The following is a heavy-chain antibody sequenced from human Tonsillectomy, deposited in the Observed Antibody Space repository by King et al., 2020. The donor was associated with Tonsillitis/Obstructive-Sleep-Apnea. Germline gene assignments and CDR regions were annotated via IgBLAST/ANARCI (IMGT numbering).Heavy chain of an antibody. J-gene: IGHJ4*01. Sequence: QLQESXXGLVKPSQTLSLTCTVSGGSISSGGYYXSWIRQHPGEGLEWIGYIYFSGSTYYNPSLKSRVTISVDTSKNQFSLKLSSVTAADTAVYYCAXXXXXXXXXSGXXXYWXXXTLVTV. CDR2: IYFSGST. V-gene: IGHV4-31*03. CDR1: GGSISSGGYY. D-gene: IGHD3-22*01. CDR3: AXXXXXXXXXSGXXXY.